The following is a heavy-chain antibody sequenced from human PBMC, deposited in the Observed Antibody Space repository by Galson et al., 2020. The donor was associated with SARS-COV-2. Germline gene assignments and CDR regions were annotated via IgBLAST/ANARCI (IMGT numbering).Heavy chain of an antibody. V-gene: IGHV3-11*01. CDR3: ARDLPLPEWELLRPLDY. CDR1: GFTFSDYY. J-gene: IGHJ4*02. D-gene: IGHD1-26*01. CDR2: ISSSGSTI. Sequence: GGSLRLSCAASGFTFSDYYMSWIRQAPGKGLEWVSYISSSGSTIYYADSVKGRFTISRDNAKNSLYLQMNSLRAEDTAVYYCARDLPLPEWELLRPLDYWGQGTLVTVSS.